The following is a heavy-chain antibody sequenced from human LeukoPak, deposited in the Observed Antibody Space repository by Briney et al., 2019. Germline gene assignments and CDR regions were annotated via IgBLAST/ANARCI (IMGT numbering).Heavy chain of an antibody. CDR3: AREWELLQNYYYYMGV. CDR2: ISSSGSTI. CDR1: GFTFSSYE. V-gene: IGHV3-48*03. D-gene: IGHD1-26*01. Sequence: GGSLRLSCAASGFTFSSYEMNWVRQAPGKGLEWVSYISSSGSTIYYADSVKGRFTISRDNAKNSLYLQMNSLRAEDTAVYYCAREWELLQNYYYYMGVWGKGTTVTVSS. J-gene: IGHJ6*03.